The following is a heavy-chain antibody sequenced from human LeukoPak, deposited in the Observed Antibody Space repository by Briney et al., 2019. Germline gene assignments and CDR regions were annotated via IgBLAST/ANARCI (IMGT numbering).Heavy chain of an antibody. CDR3: ARIRRAYAFDI. D-gene: IGHD3-10*01. CDR2: INHSGST. CDR1: GGSFSGYY. J-gene: IGHJ3*02. Sequence: SETLSLTCAVYGGSFSGYYWSWIRQPPGKGLEWIGEINHSGSTNYNPSLKSRVTISVDTSKNQFSLKLSSVTAADTAVYYCARIRRAYAFDIWGQGTVVTVSS. V-gene: IGHV4-34*01.